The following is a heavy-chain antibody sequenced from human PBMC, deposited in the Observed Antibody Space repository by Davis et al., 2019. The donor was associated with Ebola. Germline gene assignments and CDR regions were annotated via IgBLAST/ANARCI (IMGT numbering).Heavy chain of an antibody. CDR1: GFTFSNAW. D-gene: IGHD2-15*01. CDR2: IKSKTDGGTT. CDR3: TPIVVVVAATEHYYYGMDV. V-gene: IGHV3-15*01. Sequence: GESLKISCAASGFTFSNAWMSWVRQAPGKGLEWVGRIKSKTDGGTTDYAAPVKGRFTISRDDSKNTLYLQMNSLKTEDTAVYYCTPIVVVVAATEHYYYGMDVWGQGTTVTVSS. J-gene: IGHJ6*02.